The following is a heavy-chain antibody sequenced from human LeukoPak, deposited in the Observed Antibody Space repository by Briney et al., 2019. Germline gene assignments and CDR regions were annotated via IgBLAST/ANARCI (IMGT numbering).Heavy chain of an antibody. J-gene: IGHJ6*02. CDR3: AKTVLSMVRGIITKYYYFGMDL. Sequence: GGSLRLSCAASGFTVSSNYMSWVRQAPGKGLEWVSVIYSGGSTYYADSVKGRFTISRDNSKSTLHLHMNSLRAEDTAVYYCAKTVLSMVRGIITKYYYFGMDLWGQGTTVTVSS. D-gene: IGHD3-10*01. CDR2: IYSGGST. CDR1: GFTVSSNY. V-gene: IGHV3-53*01.